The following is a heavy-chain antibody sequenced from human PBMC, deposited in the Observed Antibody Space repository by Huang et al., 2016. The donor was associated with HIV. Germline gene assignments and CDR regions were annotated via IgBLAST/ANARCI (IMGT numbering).Heavy chain of an antibody. Sequence: QVRLQESGPGLVKPSETLSLSCTVSGDSVSSHYWGWIRPPPGKGLEWIGTVYDSGTTKYNPRLKSRITISGDTSKNGFSLNITAVSAADTAMYFCVRDQGRLAVGGIDNWFDPWGQGALVTVSS. V-gene: IGHV4-59*02. CDR1: GDSVSSHY. CDR3: VRDQGRLAVGGIDNWFDP. J-gene: IGHJ5*02. CDR2: VYDSGTT. D-gene: IGHD6-19*01.